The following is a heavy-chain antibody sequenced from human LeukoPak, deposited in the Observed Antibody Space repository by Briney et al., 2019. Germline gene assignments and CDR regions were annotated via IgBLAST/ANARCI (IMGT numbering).Heavy chain of an antibody. D-gene: IGHD3-9*01. CDR2: IWYDGSNK. J-gene: IGHJ4*02. CDR1: RFTFSSYV. V-gene: IGHV3-33*01. CDR3: ARTMRPILTGYYSRDY. Sequence: GRSLRLSCAASRFTFSSYVMHWVRQAPGKGLEWVAVIWYDGSNKYYADTLKGRFTISRDNSKNTLYLQMNSLRAEDTSVYFCARTMRPILTGYYSRDYWGQGTGLSV.